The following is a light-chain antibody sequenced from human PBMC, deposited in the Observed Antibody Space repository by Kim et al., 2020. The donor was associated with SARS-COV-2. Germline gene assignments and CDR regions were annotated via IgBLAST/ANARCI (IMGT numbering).Light chain of an antibody. CDR3: QQYNNWPPVYT. Sequence: SPGERATRACRASQSVSSDLAWYQQKPGQAPRLLIYGASTRATGIPARFSGSGSGTECTLTISSLQSEDFAVYYCQQYNNWPPVYTFGQGTKLEI. J-gene: IGKJ2*01. CDR1: QSVSSD. V-gene: IGKV3-15*01. CDR2: GAS.